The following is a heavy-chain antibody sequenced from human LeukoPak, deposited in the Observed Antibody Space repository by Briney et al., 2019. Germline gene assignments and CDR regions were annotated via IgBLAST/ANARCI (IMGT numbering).Heavy chain of an antibody. J-gene: IGHJ4*02. CDR1: GGSISNYY. CDR2: IYYSGST. CDR3: ARAPWEGEISDFDY. V-gene: IGHV4-59*08. Sequence: SETLSLTCAVSGGSISNYYWSWIRQPPGKGVEWIGYIYYSGSTNYNPSLKSRVTISIDTSKNQFSLKLSSVTAADTAVYYCARAPWEGEISDFDYWGQGTLVTVSS. D-gene: IGHD1-26*01.